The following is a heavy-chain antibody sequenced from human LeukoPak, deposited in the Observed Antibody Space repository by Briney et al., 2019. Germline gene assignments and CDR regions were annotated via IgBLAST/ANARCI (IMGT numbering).Heavy chain of an antibody. D-gene: IGHD6-13*01. CDR2: INHSGST. CDR1: GGSFSGYY. J-gene: IGHJ3*02. Sequence: PSETLSPTCAVYGGSFSGYYWSWIRQPPGKGLEWIGEINHSGSTNYNPSLKSRVTISVDTSKNQFSLKLSSVTAADTAVYYCARGHRYSSSWFDAFDIWGQGTMVTVSS. V-gene: IGHV4-34*01. CDR3: ARGHRYSSSWFDAFDI.